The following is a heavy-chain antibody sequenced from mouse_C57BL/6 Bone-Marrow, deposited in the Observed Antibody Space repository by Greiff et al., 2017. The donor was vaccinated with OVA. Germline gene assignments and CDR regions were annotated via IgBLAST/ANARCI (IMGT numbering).Heavy chain of an antibody. Sequence: EVKLVESGAELVRPGASVKLSCTASGFNIKDYYMHWVKQRPEQGLEWIGRIDPEDGDTEYATKFQGKATMTADTSSNTAYLQLSSLTSEDTAVYYCTARQLRLHAMDYWGQGTSVTVSS. J-gene: IGHJ4*01. CDR3: TARQLRLHAMDY. CDR2: IDPEDGDT. V-gene: IGHV14-1*01. D-gene: IGHD3-2*02. CDR1: GFNIKDYY.